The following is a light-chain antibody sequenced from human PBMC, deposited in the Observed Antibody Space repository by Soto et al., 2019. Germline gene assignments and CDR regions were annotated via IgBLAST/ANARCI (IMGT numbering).Light chain of an antibody. CDR2: EVT. V-gene: IGLV2-8*01. J-gene: IGLJ1*01. CDR3: ASSAGSITV. CDR1: SSDVGGYNY. Sequence: QSALTQPPSASGSPGQSVTIPCTGTSSDVGGYNYVSWYQQHPGKAPKLMIYEVTKRPSGVPDRFSCSKSGNTASLTVSGLQAEDEADYYCASSAGSITVFGTGTKLTVL.